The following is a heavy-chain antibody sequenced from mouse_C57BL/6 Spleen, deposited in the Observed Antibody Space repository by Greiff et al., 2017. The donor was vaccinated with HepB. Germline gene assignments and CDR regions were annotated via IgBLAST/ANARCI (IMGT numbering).Heavy chain of an antibody. CDR3: ARARSNGGYYDY. Sequence: EVKLVESEGGLVQPGSSMKLSCTASGFTFSDYYMAWVRQVPEKGLEWVANINYDGSSTYYLDSLKSRFIISRDNAKNILYLQMSSLKSEDTATYYWARARSNGGYYDYWGQGTTLTVSS. CDR2: INYDGSST. D-gene: IGHD1-1*02. CDR1: GFTFSDYY. V-gene: IGHV5-16*01. J-gene: IGHJ2*01.